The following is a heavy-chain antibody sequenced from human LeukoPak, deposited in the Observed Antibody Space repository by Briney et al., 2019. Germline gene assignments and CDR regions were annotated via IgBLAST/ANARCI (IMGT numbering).Heavy chain of an antibody. V-gene: IGHV5-51*01. CDR2: IYPGDSDT. D-gene: IGHD3-10*01. J-gene: IGHJ4*02. CDR1: GYSFTSYW. Sequence: GESLKISCKGSGYSFTSYWIGWVRQMPGKGLEWMGIIYPGDSDTRYSPSFQGQVTISADKSISTAYLQWSSLKASDTAMYYCARGTTLTEYGDNFDYWGQGTLVTVSS. CDR3: ARGTTLTEYGDNFDY.